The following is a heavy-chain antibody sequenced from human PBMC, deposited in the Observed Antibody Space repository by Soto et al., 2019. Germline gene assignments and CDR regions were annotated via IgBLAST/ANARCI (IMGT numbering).Heavy chain of an antibody. V-gene: IGHV4-34*01. J-gene: IGHJ3*02. CDR2: INHSGST. CDR1: GGSFSGYY. CDR3: ARVEMATIGGAFDI. D-gene: IGHD5-12*01. Sequence: PSETLSLTCAVYGGSFSGYYWSWIRQPPGKGLEWIGEINHSGSTNYNPSLKSRVTISVDTSKNQFSLKLSSVTAADTAVYYCARVEMATIGGAFDIWGQGTMVPVSS.